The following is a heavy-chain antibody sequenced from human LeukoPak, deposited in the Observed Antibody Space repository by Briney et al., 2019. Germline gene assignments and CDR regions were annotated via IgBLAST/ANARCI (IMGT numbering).Heavy chain of an antibody. V-gene: IGHV3-53*01. D-gene: IGHD7-27*01. CDR3: AIDPNWGTHS. CDR1: EFTVSNSY. CDR2: IYEGGGR. J-gene: IGHJ4*02. Sequence: GGSLRLSCAASEFTVSNSYMTWVRQAPGKGLEWVSVIYEGGGRYYADSVKGRFTISRDNSKNALYLQMNSLRVEDTAVYYCAIDPNWGTHSWGQGVLVTVSS.